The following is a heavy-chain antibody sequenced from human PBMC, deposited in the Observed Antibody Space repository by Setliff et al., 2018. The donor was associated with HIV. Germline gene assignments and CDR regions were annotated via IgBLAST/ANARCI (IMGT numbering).Heavy chain of an antibody. CDR1: GFTFSSYA. CDR2: IYYSGST. CDR3: ATFSPRDAFDI. V-gene: IGHV4-38-2*01. D-gene: IGHD3-16*01. Sequence: PGGSLRLSCAASGFTFSSYAMSWIRQPPGKGLEWIGSIYYSGSTYYNPSLKSRVTISVDTSKNQFSLNLSSVTAADTAFYYCATFSPRDAFDIWGQGTLVTVSS. J-gene: IGHJ3*02.